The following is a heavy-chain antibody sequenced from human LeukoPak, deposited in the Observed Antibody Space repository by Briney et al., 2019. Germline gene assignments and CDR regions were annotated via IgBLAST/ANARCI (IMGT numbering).Heavy chain of an antibody. CDR3: AKDMGGYSYPVTRYYGMDV. D-gene: IGHD5-18*01. CDR1: GFTFDDYA. Sequence: PGRSLRLSCAASGFTFDDYAMHWVRQAPGKGLEWVSGISWNSGSIGYADSVKGRFTVSRDNAKNSLYLQMNSLRAEDTALYYCAKDMGGYSYPVTRYYGMDVWGQGTTVTVSS. V-gene: IGHV3-9*01. J-gene: IGHJ6*02. CDR2: ISWNSGSI.